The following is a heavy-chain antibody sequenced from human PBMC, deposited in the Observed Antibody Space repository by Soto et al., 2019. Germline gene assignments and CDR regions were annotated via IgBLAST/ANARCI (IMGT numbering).Heavy chain of an antibody. J-gene: IGHJ4*02. CDR2: IYYSGST. D-gene: IGHD3-22*01. V-gene: IGHV4-39*01. CDR3: ARHVRAYYDSSGYYGGGRFDY. Sequence: WGWIRQPPGKGLEWIGSIYYSGSTYYNPSLKSRVTISVDTSKNQFSLKLSSVTAADTAVYYCARHVRAYYDSSGYYGGGRFDYWGQGTLVTVSS.